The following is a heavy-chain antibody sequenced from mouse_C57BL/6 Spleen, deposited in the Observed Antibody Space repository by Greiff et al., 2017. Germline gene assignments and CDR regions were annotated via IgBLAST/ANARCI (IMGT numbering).Heavy chain of an antibody. CDR1: GYTFTDYE. CDR2: IDPETGGT. V-gene: IGHV1-15*01. CDR3: TQRAYYDYEGYCDV. Sequence: QVQLQQSGAELVRPGASVTLSCKASGYTFTDYEMHWVKQTPVHGLEWIGAIDPETGGTAYNQKFKGKAILTADKSSSTAYMELRSLTSEDSAVYYCTQRAYYDYEGYCDVWGTGTTVTVSS. J-gene: IGHJ1*03. D-gene: IGHD2-4*01.